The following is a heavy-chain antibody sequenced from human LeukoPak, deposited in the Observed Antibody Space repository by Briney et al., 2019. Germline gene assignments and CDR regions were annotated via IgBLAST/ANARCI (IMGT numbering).Heavy chain of an antibody. CDR2: IYHSGRT. D-gene: IGHD3-22*01. J-gene: IGHJ4*02. V-gene: IGHV4-30-2*01. Sequence: PSETLSLTGAVSGGSISSGGYFWSWIRQPPEKGLGWIGYIYHSGRTHHNPSLKTRVTISVDRSEYQFSLKLSSVTAADTAVYYCARMKYYDSSGYTFDYWGQGTLVTVSS. CDR1: GGSISSGGYF. CDR3: ARMKYYDSSGYTFDY.